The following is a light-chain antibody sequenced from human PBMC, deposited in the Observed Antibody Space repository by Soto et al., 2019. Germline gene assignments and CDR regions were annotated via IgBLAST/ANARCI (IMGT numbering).Light chain of an antibody. CDR2: EVS. J-gene: IGLJ2*01. CDR3: ISYTPSSTVV. CDR1: SSDVGAYKY. Sequence: QSALTQPASVSGSPGQSITIPCIGTSSDVGAYKYVSWYQHYPGKAPKLMIYEVSNRPSGVSNRFSGSKSGNTASLTISGLQAEDEADYYCISYTPSSTVVFGGGTKLTVL. V-gene: IGLV2-14*01.